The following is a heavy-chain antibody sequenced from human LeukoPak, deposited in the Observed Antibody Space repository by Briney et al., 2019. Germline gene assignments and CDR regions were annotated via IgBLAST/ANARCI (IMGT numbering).Heavy chain of an antibody. D-gene: IGHD3-16*01. J-gene: IGHJ4*02. V-gene: IGHV4-39*07. Sequence: SSETLSLTCTVSGGSISSSSYYWGWIRQPPGKGLEWIGSIYYSGSTYYNPSLKSRVTISVDTSKNQFSLKLSSVTAADTAVYYCASIGFGGPIDYWGQGTLVTVSS. CDR1: GGSISSSSYY. CDR2: IYYSGST. CDR3: ASIGFGGPIDY.